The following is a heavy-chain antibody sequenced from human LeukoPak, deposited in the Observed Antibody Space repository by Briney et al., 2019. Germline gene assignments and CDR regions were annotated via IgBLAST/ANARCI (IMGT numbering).Heavy chain of an antibody. V-gene: IGHV3-48*01. Sequence: GGSLRLSCAASGFTFSSYSMNWVRQAPGKGLEWVSYVSSSSSTIYYADSVKGRFTISRDNAKNSLYLQMNSLRAEDTAVYYCARSGYCSSTSCTDDYYYGMDVWGQGTTVTISS. CDR1: GFTFSSYS. J-gene: IGHJ6*02. CDR3: ARSGYCSSTSCTDDYYYGMDV. D-gene: IGHD2-2*01. CDR2: VSSSSSTI.